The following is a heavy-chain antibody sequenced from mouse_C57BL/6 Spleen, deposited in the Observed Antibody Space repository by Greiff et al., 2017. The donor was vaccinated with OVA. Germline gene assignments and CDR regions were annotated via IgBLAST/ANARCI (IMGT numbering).Heavy chain of an antibody. CDR2: IYPGSGST. CDR1: GYTFTSYW. Sequence: QVQLQQPGAELVKPGASVKMSCKASGYTFTSYWITWVKQRPGQGLEWLGDIYPGSGSTNYNEKFKSKATLTVDPSSSTAYMQLSSLTSEEAADYYGAGRDYGSRPDDMDYWGQGTTVTVSS. V-gene: IGHV1-55*01. D-gene: IGHD1-1*01. J-gene: IGHJ4*01. CDR3: AGRDYGSRPDDMDY.